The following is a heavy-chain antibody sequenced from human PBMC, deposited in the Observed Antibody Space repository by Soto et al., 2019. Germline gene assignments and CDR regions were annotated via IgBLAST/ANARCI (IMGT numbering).Heavy chain of an antibody. CDR3: ADLAGCCYTGCYTDMDV. Sequence: GESRKISCKGSGYKFNSYWIGWVRQMPGKGLEWMGIIYPGDSDTRYSPSFQGQVTISADKSISTAFLQWSSLKASDTAMYYCADLAGCCYTGCYTDMDVWGQGTTVTVSS. CDR1: GYKFNSYW. CDR2: IYPGDSDT. D-gene: IGHD2-2*02. V-gene: IGHV5-51*01. J-gene: IGHJ6*02.